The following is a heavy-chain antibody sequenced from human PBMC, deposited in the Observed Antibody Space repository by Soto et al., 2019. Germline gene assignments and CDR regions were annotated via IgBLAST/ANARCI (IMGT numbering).Heavy chain of an antibody. CDR3: ASSLAGYYGMDV. D-gene: IGHD3-10*01. Sequence: ASVKVSCKASGYTFTSYAMHWVRQAPGQRLEWMGWINAGNGNTKYSQKFQGRVTITRDTSASTAYMELSSLRSEDTAVYYCASSLAGYYGMDVWGQGTTVTVSS. J-gene: IGHJ6*02. CDR2: INAGNGNT. V-gene: IGHV1-3*01. CDR1: GYTFTSYA.